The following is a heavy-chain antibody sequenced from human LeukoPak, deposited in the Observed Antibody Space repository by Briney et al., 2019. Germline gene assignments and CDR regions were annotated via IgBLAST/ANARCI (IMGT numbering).Heavy chain of an antibody. CDR2: ISYDGSNK. D-gene: IGHD2-2*01. CDR3: ARDGGIENQLLHDYGPHY. Sequence: GGSLRLSCAASGFTFSSYAMHWVRQAPGKGLEWVAVISYDGSNKYYADSVKGRFTISRDNSKNTLYLQMNSLRAEDTAVYYCARDGGIENQLLHDYGPHYWGQGTLVTVSS. CDR1: GFTFSSYA. V-gene: IGHV3-30-3*01. J-gene: IGHJ4*02.